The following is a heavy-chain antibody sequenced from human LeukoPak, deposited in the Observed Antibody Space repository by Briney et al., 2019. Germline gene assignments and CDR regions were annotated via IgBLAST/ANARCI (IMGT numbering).Heavy chain of an antibody. CDR3: ARVGCSGGSCYRLRYYMDV. V-gene: IGHV4-39*02. D-gene: IGHD2-15*01. CDR2: IYSSGST. J-gene: IGHJ6*03. Sequence: PSETLSLTCTVSGGSISSSSYYWGWIRQPPGKGLEWIGSIYSSGSTYYNASLQSRVTISIETSKNQISLRLNSVTAADTAMYYCARVGCSGGSCYRLRYYMDVWGKGTTVTVSS. CDR1: GGSISSSSYY.